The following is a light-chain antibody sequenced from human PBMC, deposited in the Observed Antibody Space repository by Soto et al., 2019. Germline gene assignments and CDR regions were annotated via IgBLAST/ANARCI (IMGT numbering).Light chain of an antibody. Sequence: QSVLTQPPSASGAPGQSVTISCTGTSSDVGAYNYVSWYQQHPGKAPKLMIYDVTKRPSGVPDRFSGSKSGNTASLTVAGLQAEDESDYDCISYAGSSIWVFGGGTKLTVL. CDR2: DVT. V-gene: IGLV2-8*01. J-gene: IGLJ3*02. CDR3: ISYAGSSIWV. CDR1: SSDVGAYNY.